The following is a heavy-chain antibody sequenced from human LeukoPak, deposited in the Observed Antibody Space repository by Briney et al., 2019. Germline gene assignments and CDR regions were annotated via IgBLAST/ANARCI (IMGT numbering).Heavy chain of an antibody. D-gene: IGHD6-19*01. CDR2: ISGGSVGAT. CDR1: GFTFSSYA. Sequence: GGSLRLSCAAPGFTFSSYAMGWVRQAPGKGLDWFSAISGGSVGATYYADAVKGRFTISRDNSKTTLYLEMNSLRAEDTAVYYCAKGSSSGWPYFFDYWGQGSLVAVSS. V-gene: IGHV3-23*01. CDR3: AKGSSSGWPYFFDY. J-gene: IGHJ4*02.